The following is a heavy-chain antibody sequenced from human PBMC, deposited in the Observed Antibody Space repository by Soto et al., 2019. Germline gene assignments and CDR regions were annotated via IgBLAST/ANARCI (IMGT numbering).Heavy chain of an antibody. CDR3: ARDSRVDVPDYFDN. CDR2: IGSDGTHR. V-gene: IGHV3-30*11. Sequence: AGCMELSCAASIVLMPSCAIHWIRKAPGKGLEWVAVIGSDGTHRYYGDSVQGRFTISRDTSQNMVFLQMDRLTAEDTALYYCARDSRVDVPDYFDNWGQGTLVT. D-gene: IGHD3-3*01. CDR1: IVLMPSCA. J-gene: IGHJ4*02.